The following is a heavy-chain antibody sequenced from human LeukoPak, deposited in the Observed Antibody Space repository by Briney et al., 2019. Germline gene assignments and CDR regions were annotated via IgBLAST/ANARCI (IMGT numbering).Heavy chain of an antibody. V-gene: IGHV3-48*04. D-gene: IGHD3-16*02. CDR1: GFTFSSYA. Sequence: GGFLRLSCAASGFTFSSYAMSWVRQAPGKGLEWVSYISSSSSTIYYADSVKGRFTISRDNAKNSLYLQMYSLRAEDTAVYYCARDREELSSGHWFDPWGQGTLVTVSS. J-gene: IGHJ5*02. CDR2: ISSSSSTI. CDR3: ARDREELSSGHWFDP.